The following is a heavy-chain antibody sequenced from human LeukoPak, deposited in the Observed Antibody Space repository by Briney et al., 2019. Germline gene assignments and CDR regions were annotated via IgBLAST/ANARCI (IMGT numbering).Heavy chain of an antibody. Sequence: SETLSLTCAVYGGSFSGYYWSWIRQPPGKGLEWIGEINHSGSTNYNPSLKSRVTISVDTSKNQFSLKLSSVTAADTAVYYCARGSMVRGVIITYNWFDPWGQGTLVTVSS. J-gene: IGHJ5*02. D-gene: IGHD3-10*01. CDR3: ARGSMVRGVIITYNWFDP. V-gene: IGHV4-34*01. CDR2: INHSGST. CDR1: GGSFSGYY.